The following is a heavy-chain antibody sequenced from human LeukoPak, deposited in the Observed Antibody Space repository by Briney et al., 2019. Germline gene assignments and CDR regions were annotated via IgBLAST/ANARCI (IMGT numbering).Heavy chain of an antibody. V-gene: IGHV3-48*03. CDR2: ITSGGSPT. D-gene: IGHD2-15*01. CDR1: GFTLSTYE. Sequence: GGSLRLSCAASGFTLSTYEMTWVRQAPGKGLEWISFITSGGSPTFYADSVKGRFTIFRDTAKNSLFLQMNNLRGEDTVVYYCARDISSSTRAFDIWGQGTMVTVS. CDR3: ARDISSSTRAFDI. J-gene: IGHJ3*02.